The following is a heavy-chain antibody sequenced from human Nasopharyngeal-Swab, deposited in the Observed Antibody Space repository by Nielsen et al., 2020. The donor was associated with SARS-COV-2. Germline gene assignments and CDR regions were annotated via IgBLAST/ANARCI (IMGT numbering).Heavy chain of an antibody. Sequence: SETLPLTCTVSGGSISSSSYYWGWIRQPPGKGLEWIGSIYYSGSTYYNPSLKSRVTISVDTSKNQFSLKLSSVTAADTAVYYCAREGNWNSRWFDPWGQGTLVTVSS. V-gene: IGHV4-39*07. CDR2: IYYSGST. CDR1: GGSISSSSYY. CDR3: AREGNWNSRWFDP. D-gene: IGHD1-20*01. J-gene: IGHJ5*02.